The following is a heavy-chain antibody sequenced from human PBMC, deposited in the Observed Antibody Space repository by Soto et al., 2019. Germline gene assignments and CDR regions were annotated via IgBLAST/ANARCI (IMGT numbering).Heavy chain of an antibody. J-gene: IGHJ4*02. V-gene: IGHV1-69*08. CDR2: IIPILGIA. D-gene: IGHD3-9*01. Sequence: QVQLVQSGAEVKKPGSSVKVSCKASGGTFSSYTISWVRQAPGQGLEWMGRIIPILGIANYAQKFQGRVKITADKTTSTAYMELSSLRAEDTAVYYCARDGLYYDILTGYYPLDYWGQGTLVTVSS. CDR1: GGTFSSYT. CDR3: ARDGLYYDILTGYYPLDY.